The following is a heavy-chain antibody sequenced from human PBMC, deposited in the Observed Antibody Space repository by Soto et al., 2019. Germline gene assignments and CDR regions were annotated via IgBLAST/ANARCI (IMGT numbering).Heavy chain of an antibody. CDR3: AKDLGYDSSGYGPGYGMDV. V-gene: IGHV3-30*18. D-gene: IGHD3-22*01. CDR1: GFTFSSYG. CDR2: ISYDGSNK. Sequence: GGSLRLSCAASGFTFSSYGMHWVRQAPGKGLEWVAVISYDGSNKYYADPVKGRFTISRDNSKNTLYLQMNSLRAEDTAVYYCAKDLGYDSSGYGPGYGMDVWGQGTTVTVSS. J-gene: IGHJ6*02.